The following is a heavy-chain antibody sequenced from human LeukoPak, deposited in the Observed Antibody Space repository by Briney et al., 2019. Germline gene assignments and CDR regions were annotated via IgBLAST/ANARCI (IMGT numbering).Heavy chain of an antibody. CDR1: GYSFTNNW. J-gene: IGHJ4*02. D-gene: IGHD6-19*01. CDR2: IAPSDSYT. V-gene: IGHV5-10-1*01. Sequence: GESLKISCKGSGYSFTNNWITWVRQMPGKGLEWMGRIAPSDSYTNYSPSFQGHVTISADKSISTAYLQWSSLKASDTAMYYCARGRGWADYWGQGTLVTVSS. CDR3: ARGRGWADY.